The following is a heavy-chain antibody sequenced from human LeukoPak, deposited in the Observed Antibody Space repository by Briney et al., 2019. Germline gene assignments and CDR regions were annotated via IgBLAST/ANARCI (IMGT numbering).Heavy chain of an antibody. V-gene: IGHV4-59*01. J-gene: IGHJ4*02. CDR3: ARAWATDYFDY. Sequence: SETLSLTCTVSGGSTSSYYWSWIRQPPGKGLEWIGYMYYSGTINYNPSLKSRVTISVDTSKNQFSLKLSSVTAADTAMYYCARAWATDYFDYWGQGTLVTISS. CDR1: GGSTSSYY. CDR2: MYYSGTI.